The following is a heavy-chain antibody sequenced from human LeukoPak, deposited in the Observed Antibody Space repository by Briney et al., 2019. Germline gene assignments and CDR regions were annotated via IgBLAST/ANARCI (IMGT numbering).Heavy chain of an antibody. CDR2: INHSGSN. D-gene: IGHD2-2*01. J-gene: IGHJ1*01. CDR3: ESRVVPAGRAEYFQH. Sequence: SETLSLTCAVYGVSFSGYYWSWIRQPPGKGLEWVGEINHSGSNNYNPSLTRRVTIPVDTSKNHFSLKLSSVTAADTAVYYCESRVVPAGRAEYFQHWGQGTLVPVSS. CDR1: GVSFSGYY. V-gene: IGHV4-34*01.